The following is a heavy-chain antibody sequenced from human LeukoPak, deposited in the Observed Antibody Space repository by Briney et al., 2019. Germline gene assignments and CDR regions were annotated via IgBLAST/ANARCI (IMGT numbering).Heavy chain of an antibody. CDR1: GYTFSSYW. CDR2: IYPGDSDT. D-gene: IGHD3-10*01. J-gene: IGHJ4*02. V-gene: IGHV5-51*01. CDR3: ARRLAYGSGSIAFDY. Sequence: GESLKISCKGSGYTFSSYWIGWVRQMPGKGLEWMGIIYPGDSDTRYSPSFQGQVTISADKSISTAYLQWSSLKASDTAMYYCARRLAYGSGSIAFDYWGQGTLVTVSS.